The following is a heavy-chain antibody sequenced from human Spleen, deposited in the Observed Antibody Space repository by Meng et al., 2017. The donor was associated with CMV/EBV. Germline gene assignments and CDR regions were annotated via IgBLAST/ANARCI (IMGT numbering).Heavy chain of an antibody. J-gene: IGHJ4*02. CDR2: INSNSGGT. CDR1: GYSFTDYY. CDR3: ARGRFLEWLFHFDY. D-gene: IGHD3-3*01. V-gene: IGHV1-2*02. Sequence: ASVKVSCKASGYSFTDYYMHWVRQAPGQGLEWMGWINSNSGGTNYAQKFQGRVTMTRDTSISTDYMELSRLRSDDTAVYYCARGRFLEWLFHFDYWGQGTLVTVSS.